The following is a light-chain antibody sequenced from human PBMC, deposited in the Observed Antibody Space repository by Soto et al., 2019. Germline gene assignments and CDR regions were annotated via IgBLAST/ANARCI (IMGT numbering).Light chain of an antibody. V-gene: IGKV3-20*01. CDR3: QHYGSSPPYT. CDR1: QSVSSSY. J-gene: IGKJ2*01. Sequence: EIVLTQSPGTLSLSPGERATLSCRASQSVSSSYLAWYQQKPGQAPRLLIYGASIRATGVPDRFSGSGSGTDFSPTISRLEPEDFAVYYCQHYGSSPPYTFGQGTKLEIK. CDR2: GAS.